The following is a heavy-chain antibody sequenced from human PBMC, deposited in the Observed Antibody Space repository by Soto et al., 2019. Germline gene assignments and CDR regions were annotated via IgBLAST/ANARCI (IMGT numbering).Heavy chain of an antibody. J-gene: IGHJ4*02. CDR3: AKDMGGIAPYYFDY. D-gene: IGHD6-13*01. V-gene: IGHV3-43*01. Sequence: GGSLRLSCAASGFTFNDDTMHWVRQAPGKGLEWVSLISWDGGTTYYADSVKGRFTISRDNSKNSLYLQMNSLTTEDTAFYYCAKDMGGIAPYYFDYWGQGT. CDR2: ISWDGGTT. CDR1: GFTFNDDT.